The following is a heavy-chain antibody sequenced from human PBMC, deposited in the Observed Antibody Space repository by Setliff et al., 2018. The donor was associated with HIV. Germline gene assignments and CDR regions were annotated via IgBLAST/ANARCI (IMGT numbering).Heavy chain of an antibody. J-gene: IGHJ4*02. V-gene: IGHV3-43D*03. CDR1: GFNFNDYS. CDR2: ISWDSGRT. CDR3: AKGTMNHDFLTGYSPFDS. Sequence: PGGSLRLSCVASGFNFNDYSMHWVRQTPGKTLEWVSLISWDSGRTDYAVSVRGRFTISRDNSKNSLYLQMQSLRPEDTALYYCAKGTMNHDFLTGYSPFDSWGQGTQVTAPQ. D-gene: IGHD3-9*01.